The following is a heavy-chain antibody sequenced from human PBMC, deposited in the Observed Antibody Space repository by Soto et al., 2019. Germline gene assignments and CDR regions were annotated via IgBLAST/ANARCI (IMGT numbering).Heavy chain of an antibody. V-gene: IGHV1-18*01. CDR2: ISAYNGNT. Sequence: GASVKVSCKASGYTFTSYGISWVRQAPGQGLEWMGWISAYNGNTNYAQKLQGRVTMTTDTSTSTAYMEMRSLRSDDTAMYYCARGAYSSTSCYYGFDYWGQGTLVTVSS. CDR1: GYTFTSYG. J-gene: IGHJ4*02. CDR3: ARGAYSSTSCYYGFDY. D-gene: IGHD2-2*01.